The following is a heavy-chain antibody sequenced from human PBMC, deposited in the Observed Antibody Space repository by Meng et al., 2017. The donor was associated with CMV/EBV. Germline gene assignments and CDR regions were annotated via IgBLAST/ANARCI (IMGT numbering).Heavy chain of an antibody. J-gene: IGHJ4*02. CDR1: GYTFTSYG. D-gene: IGHD3-10*01. CDR2: ISAYNGNT. CDR3: ARDRTMVRGVTGY. V-gene: IGHV1-18*01. Sequence: QVLVVEAGAWVKKPGASVKASSKASGYTFTSYGTSWVRQAPGQGLEWMGWISAYNGNTNYAQKLQGRVTMTTDTSTSTAYMELRSLRSDDTAVYYCARDRTMVRGVTGYWGQGTLVTVSS.